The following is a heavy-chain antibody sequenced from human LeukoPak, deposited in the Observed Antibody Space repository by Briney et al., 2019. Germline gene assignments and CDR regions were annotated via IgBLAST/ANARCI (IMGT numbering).Heavy chain of an antibody. V-gene: IGHV3-33*08. J-gene: IGHJ4*02. Sequence: PGGSLRLSCAASGFTFSSYGMHWVRQAPGKGLEWVAVIWYDGSNKYYADSVKGRFTISRDNSKNTLYLQMNSLRAEGTAVYYCARAGGSGDFDYWGQGTLVTVSS. CDR3: ARAGGSGDFDY. CDR1: GFTFSSYG. CDR2: IWYDGSNK. D-gene: IGHD2-15*01.